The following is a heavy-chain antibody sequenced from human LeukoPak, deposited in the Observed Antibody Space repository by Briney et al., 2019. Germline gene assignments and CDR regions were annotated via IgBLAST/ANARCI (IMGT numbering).Heavy chain of an antibody. CDR2: IYYSGST. V-gene: IGHV4-31*03. Sequence: PSQTLSLTCTVSGGSISSGGYYWSWIRQHPGKGLEWIGYIYYSGSTYYNPSLKSRVTISVDTSKNQFSLKLSSVTAADTAVYYCARDGGPGLRYFDWHPGYYYGMDVWGQGTTVTVSS. CDR3: ARDGGPGLRYFDWHPGYYYGMDV. J-gene: IGHJ6*02. CDR1: GGSISSGGYY. D-gene: IGHD3-9*01.